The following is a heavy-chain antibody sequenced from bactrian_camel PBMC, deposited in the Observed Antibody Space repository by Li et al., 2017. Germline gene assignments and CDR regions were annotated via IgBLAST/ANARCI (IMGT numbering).Heavy chain of an antibody. D-gene: IGHD2*01. V-gene: IGHV3S31*01. CDR1: SYSGSRLC. CDR2: ISGGGGST. Sequence: DVQLVESGGGSVQAGGSLRLSCSASSYSGSRLCMGWFRQAPGKEREGVAAISGGGGSTDYADSVKDRFIISQDHVKNELSLQMSSLKPDDTAMYYCAGTSAGYCYSLKYYDYEDWGHGTQVTVS. J-gene: IGHJ4*01. CDR3: AGTSAGYCYSLKYYDYED.